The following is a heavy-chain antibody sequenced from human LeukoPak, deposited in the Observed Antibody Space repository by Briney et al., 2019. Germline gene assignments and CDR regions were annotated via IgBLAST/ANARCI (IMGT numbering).Heavy chain of an antibody. CDR1: GYTFTSYG. Sequence: ASVKVSCKASGYTFTSYGISWVRPAPGQGVEWMGWISAYNGNTNYAQKLQGRVTMTTDTSTSTAYMELRSLRSDDTAVYYCARSPLGGSYHPNFDYWGQGTLVTVSS. J-gene: IGHJ4*02. CDR3: ARSPLGGSYHPNFDY. D-gene: IGHD1-26*01. CDR2: ISAYNGNT. V-gene: IGHV1-18*01.